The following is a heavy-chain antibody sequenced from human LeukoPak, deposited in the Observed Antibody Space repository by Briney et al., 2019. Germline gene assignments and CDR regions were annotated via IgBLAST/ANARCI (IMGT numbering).Heavy chain of an antibody. D-gene: IGHD3-10*01. CDR2: IWYDGSNK. CDR1: GFTFSRYG. J-gene: IGHJ4*02. CDR3: ASGYGSGSDDYLDY. V-gene: IGHV3-33*03. Sequence: GGSLRLPCAASGFTFSRYGMHWVRQAPGKGLEWLAVIWYDGSNKYYADSVKGRFTISRDNSKNTLYLQMNSLRPEDTAVYYCASGYGSGSDDYLDYWGQGALVTVSS.